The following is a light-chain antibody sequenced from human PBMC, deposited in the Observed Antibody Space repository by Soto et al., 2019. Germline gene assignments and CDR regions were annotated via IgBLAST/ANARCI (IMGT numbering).Light chain of an antibody. J-gene: IGKJ1*01. CDR3: QHYGTSSHSLT. CDR2: GAS. CDR1: QSVSSSY. Sequence: EIVLTQSPGTLSLSPGERATLSCRASQSVSSSYFAWYQQKPGQAHMLLIYGASSRATGIPDRFSGSGSGTDLTLTISILEPEAFAVDYCQHYGTSSHSLTFGQGTKVEIK. V-gene: IGKV3-20*01.